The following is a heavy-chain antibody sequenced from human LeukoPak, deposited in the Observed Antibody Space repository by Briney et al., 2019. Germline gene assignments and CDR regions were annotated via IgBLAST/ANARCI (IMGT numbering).Heavy chain of an antibody. J-gene: IGHJ4*02. CDR2: ISGSNYFI. D-gene: IGHD3-9*01. Sequence: GGSLRLSCAASGFTFSDYTMNWVRQTPEKGLEWVSSISGSNYFIYYADSLKGRFTTSRDNAKNSLYLQMNSLKTEDSAIYYCTRAKQNILTGTFDYWGQGTLVTVSS. CDR1: GFTFSDYT. CDR3: TRAKQNILTGTFDY. V-gene: IGHV3-21*01.